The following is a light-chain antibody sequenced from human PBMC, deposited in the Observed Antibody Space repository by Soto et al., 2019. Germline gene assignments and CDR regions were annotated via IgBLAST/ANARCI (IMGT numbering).Light chain of an antibody. J-gene: IGKJ5*01. V-gene: IGKV1-9*01. CDR2: AAS. CDR3: QQFKSYPIT. CDR1: QGISSD. Sequence: DIQLTQSPSFLSASVGDRCTITCRASQGISSDLAWYQQNPGKAPKLLIYAASTLQNGVPSTFSGSGSGTEFTLTISSLQPEDFGTYYCQQFKSYPITFGQGTRLEIK.